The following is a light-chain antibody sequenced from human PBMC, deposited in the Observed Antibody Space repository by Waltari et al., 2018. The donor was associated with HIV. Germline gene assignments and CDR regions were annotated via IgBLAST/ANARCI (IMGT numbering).Light chain of an antibody. CDR1: QTIGNF. CDR3: QQTNSAPWT. CDR2: SAS. V-gene: IGKV1-39*01. J-gene: IGKJ1*01. Sequence: DIQMTQSPSSLSASVGGRVIVSCRANQTIGNFLNWYQHKPGKSPNLLISSASNLHGGVPSRFGGSGSGTDFALTISSLQPEYFAVYYCQQTNSAPWTFGQGTKIDIK.